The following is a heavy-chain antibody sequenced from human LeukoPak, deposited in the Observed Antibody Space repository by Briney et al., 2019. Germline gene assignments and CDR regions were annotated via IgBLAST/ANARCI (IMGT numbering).Heavy chain of an antibody. CDR3: ARGLVLATDDAFDI. CDR1: GGSFNRFA. V-gene: IGHV4-34*01. Sequence: SETLSLTCAVYGGSFNRFAWNWVRQPPGKGLEWIGEINHSAKTSYNPSLKSRVTMSVDTSKNQFSLKLRSVTAADTALYFCARGLVLATDDAFDIWGQGTLVTVSS. CDR2: INHSAKT. D-gene: IGHD5-12*01. J-gene: IGHJ3*02.